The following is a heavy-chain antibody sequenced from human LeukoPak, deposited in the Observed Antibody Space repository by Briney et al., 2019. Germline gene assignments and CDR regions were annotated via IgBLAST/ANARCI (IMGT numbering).Heavy chain of an antibody. D-gene: IGHD5-12*01. V-gene: IGHV4-59*01. J-gene: IGHJ3*02. CDR1: GASTSHFY. CDR3: ARSAEWLRNAFDI. CDR2: MHNSGSS. Sequence: SSETLSLSCTVSGASTSHFYWNWIRQPPGKGLEWIGYMHNSGSSKHSPSLKSRVTISIDTSKNQFSLQLTSVTAADTAIYYCARSAEWLRNAFDIWGQGTMASVSS.